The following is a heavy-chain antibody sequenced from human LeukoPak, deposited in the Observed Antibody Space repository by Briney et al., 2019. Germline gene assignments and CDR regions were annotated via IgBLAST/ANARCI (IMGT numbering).Heavy chain of an antibody. CDR1: GGSFSGYY. CDR3: AGQNTAMVPAVVDY. CDR2: INHSGST. Sequence: PSETLSLTCAVCGGSFSGYYWSWIRQPPGKGLEWIGEINHSGSTNYNPSLKSRVTISVDTSKNQFSLKLSSVTAADTAVYYCAGQNTAMVPAVVDYWGQGTLVTVSS. D-gene: IGHD5-18*01. V-gene: IGHV4-34*01. J-gene: IGHJ4*02.